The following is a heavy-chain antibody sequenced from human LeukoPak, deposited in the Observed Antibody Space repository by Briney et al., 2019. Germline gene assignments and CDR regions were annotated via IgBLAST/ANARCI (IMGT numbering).Heavy chain of an antibody. J-gene: IGHJ4*02. CDR2: IFSGGDT. V-gene: IGHV3-53*01. CDR1: GFTVTNNY. Sequence: PGGSLRLSCAAAGFTVTNNYIHWVRQAPGKGLEWVSIIFSGGDTYYTDSVKGRFIISRDNSKNTMYLQMNSLRVEDTALYYCARGQIGVAGLDCWGQGTLVTVSS. CDR3: ARGQIGVAGLDC. D-gene: IGHD6-19*01.